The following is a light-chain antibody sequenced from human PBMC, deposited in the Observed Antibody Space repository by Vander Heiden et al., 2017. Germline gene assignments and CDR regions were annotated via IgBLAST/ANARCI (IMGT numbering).Light chain of an antibody. CDR2: DDS. CDR3: QVWDGTTDHVV. Sequence: SYVVSQPPSVSVAPGKTARITCGGNQIESKSVNWYQQKPAPAPVLVVYDDSDRPSGIPERFSGSDSGNTATLTISRVEAGEEADYYCQVWDGTTDHVVFGGGTKLTVL. CDR1: QIESKS. V-gene: IGLV3-21*03. J-gene: IGLJ3*02.